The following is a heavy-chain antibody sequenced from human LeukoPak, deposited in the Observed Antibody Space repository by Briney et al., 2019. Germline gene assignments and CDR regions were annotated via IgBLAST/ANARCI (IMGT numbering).Heavy chain of an antibody. CDR3: ARDWYSGSYYEFKNWFDP. CDR1: GDSVSSNSAA. V-gene: IGHV6-1*01. Sequence: SQTLSLTCAISGDSVSSNSAAWNWIRQSPSRGLEWLGRTYYRSKWYNDYAVSVKSRITINPDTSKNQFSLQLNSVTPEDTAVYYCARDWYSGSYYEFKNWFDPWGQGTLVTVSS. J-gene: IGHJ5*02. D-gene: IGHD1-26*01. CDR2: TYYRSKWYN.